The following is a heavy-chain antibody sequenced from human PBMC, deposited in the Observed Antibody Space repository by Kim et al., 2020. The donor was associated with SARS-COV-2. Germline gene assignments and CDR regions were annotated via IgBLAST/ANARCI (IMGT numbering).Heavy chain of an antibody. J-gene: IGHJ6*02. V-gene: IGHV3-43*01. CDR3: AKDRWLRSPGVNYYYYGMDV. Sequence: RFTISRDNSKNSLYLQMNSLRTEDTALYYCAKDRWLRSPGVNYYYYGMDVWGQGTTVTVSS. D-gene: IGHD5-12*01.